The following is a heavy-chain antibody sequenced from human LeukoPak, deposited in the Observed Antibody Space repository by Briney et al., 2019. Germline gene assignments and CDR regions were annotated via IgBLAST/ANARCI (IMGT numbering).Heavy chain of an antibody. CDR2: ISGSGGST. CDR3: AKDPDTAMVPHFDY. V-gene: IGHV3-23*01. D-gene: IGHD5-18*01. Sequence: GGSLRLSCAASGFTFSSYAMSSVRQAPGKGLEWVSVISGSGGSTYYADSVKGRFTISRDNSKNTLYLQMNSLRAEDTAVYYCAKDPDTAMVPHFDYWGQGTLVTVSS. CDR1: GFTFSSYA. J-gene: IGHJ4*02.